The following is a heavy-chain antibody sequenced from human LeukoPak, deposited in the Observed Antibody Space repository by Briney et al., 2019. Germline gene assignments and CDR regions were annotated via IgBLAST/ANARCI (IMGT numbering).Heavy chain of an antibody. CDR1: GGSFSGYY. J-gene: IGHJ6*02. V-gene: IGHV4-34*01. CDR2: INHSGST. CDR3: ARMALRYFDWQSYYYGMDV. Sequence: SETLSLTCAVYGGSFSGYYWSWIRQPPGKGLEWIGEINHSGSTNYNPSLKSRVTISVDTSKNQFSLKLSSVTAADTAVYYCARMALRYFDWQSYYYGMDVWGQGTTVTVSS. D-gene: IGHD3-9*01.